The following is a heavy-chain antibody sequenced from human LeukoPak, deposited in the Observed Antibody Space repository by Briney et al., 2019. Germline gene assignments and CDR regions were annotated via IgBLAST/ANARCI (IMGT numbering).Heavy chain of an antibody. CDR1: GGSISSGGYY. CDR2: LYYSGST. V-gene: IGHV4-31*03. Sequence: SETLSLTCTVSGGSISSGGYYWSWIRQHPGKGLEWIGYLYYSGSTYYNPSLKSRVTISVDTSKNQFSLKLSSVTAADAAVYYCARKYCSSTSCYAGSIYFDYWGQGTLVTVSS. J-gene: IGHJ4*02. D-gene: IGHD2-2*01. CDR3: ARKYCSSTSCYAGSIYFDY.